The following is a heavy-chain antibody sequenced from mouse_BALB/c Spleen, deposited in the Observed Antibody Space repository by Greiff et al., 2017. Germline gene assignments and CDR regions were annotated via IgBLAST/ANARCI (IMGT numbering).Heavy chain of an antibody. D-gene: IGHD2-1*01. CDR1: GFTFSSFG. CDR2: ISSGSSTI. CDR3: ARGGGNYPLFAY. V-gene: IGHV5-17*02. Sequence: EVKVVEPGGGLVQPGGSRKLSCAASGFTFSSFGMHWVRQAPEKGLEWVAYISSGSSTIYYADTVKGRFTISRDNPKNTLFLQMTSLRSEDTAVYYCARGGGNYPLFAYWGQGTLVTVSA. J-gene: IGHJ3*01.